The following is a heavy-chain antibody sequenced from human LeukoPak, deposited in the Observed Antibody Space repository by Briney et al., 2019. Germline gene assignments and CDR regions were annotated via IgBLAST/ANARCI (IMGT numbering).Heavy chain of an antibody. CDR1: GFTFSSYT. CDR3: ASYVEVATKRHFQH. D-gene: IGHD5-24*01. CDR2: IAGSSGYI. J-gene: IGHJ1*01. Sequence: GGSLRLSCAASGFTFSSYTMNWVRQAPGKGLEWVSSIAGSSGYISYADSVKGRFTISRDNSKNTLYLQMNGLRAEDTAVYYCASYVEVATKRHFQHWGQGTLVTVSS. V-gene: IGHV3-21*01.